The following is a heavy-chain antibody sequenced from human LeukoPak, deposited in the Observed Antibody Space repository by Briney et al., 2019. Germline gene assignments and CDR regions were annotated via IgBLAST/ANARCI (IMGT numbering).Heavy chain of an antibody. V-gene: IGHV3-33*01. CDR2: IWYDGSNK. CDR1: GFTFSSYG. Sequence: GGSLRLSCAASGFTFSSYGMHWVRQAPGKGLEWVAVIWYDGSNKYYADSVKGRFTISRDNSKNTLYLQMNSLRAEATAVYYSNNDSVGSLTCFDPGAREPWSPSPQ. D-gene: IGHD3-22*01. CDR3: NNDSVGSLTCFDP. J-gene: IGHJ5*02.